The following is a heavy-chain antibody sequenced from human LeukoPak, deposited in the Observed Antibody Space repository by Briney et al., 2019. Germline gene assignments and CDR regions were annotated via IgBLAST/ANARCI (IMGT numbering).Heavy chain of an antibody. J-gene: IGHJ4*02. CDR3: ARETLTFPDF. D-gene: IGHD3-9*01. Sequence: SETLSLTCTVSGGSLSSYSWSWIRQPAGKGLEWIGRIYTSGSTSYNPSLTSRVSMSLDTSKKQISLKLSSVIAADTAVYYCARETLTFPDFWGQGTLVTVSS. V-gene: IGHV4-4*07. CDR1: GGSLSSYS. CDR2: IYTSGST.